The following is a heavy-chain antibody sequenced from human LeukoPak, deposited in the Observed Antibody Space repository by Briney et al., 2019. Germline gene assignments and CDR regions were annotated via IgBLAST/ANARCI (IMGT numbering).Heavy chain of an antibody. J-gene: IGHJ4*02. CDR1: GFPLSKYA. V-gene: IGHV3-23*01. D-gene: IGHD6-13*01. CDR2: ISTSGNT. Sequence: GGSLRLSCIGSGFPLSKYAMNLVRQAPGKGLEWVSLISTSGNTHYADSVKGRFVISRDNSKNTLYLQMNVLRVEDTAVYYCARAPYSSSALSDYWGQGTLVTVSS. CDR3: ARAPYSSSALSDY.